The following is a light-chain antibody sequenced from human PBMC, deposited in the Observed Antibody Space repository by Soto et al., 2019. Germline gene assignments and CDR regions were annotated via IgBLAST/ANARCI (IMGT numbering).Light chain of an antibody. J-gene: IGLJ3*02. V-gene: IGLV2-8*01. Sequence: QSALTQPPSASGSPGQSVTISCTGTSSDVGGYNYVSWYQQHPGKAPKLLIYEVSKRPSGVPDLFSGSKSGNTASLTVSGLQAEDEADYYCSSYAGSNNGVFGGGTKVTVL. CDR3: SSYAGSNNGV. CDR1: SSDVGGYNY. CDR2: EVS.